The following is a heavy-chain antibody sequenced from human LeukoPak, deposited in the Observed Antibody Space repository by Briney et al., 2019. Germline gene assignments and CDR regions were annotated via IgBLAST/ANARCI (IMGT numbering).Heavy chain of an antibody. CDR1: AFSLPTNGVG. Sequence: ESGPTLLKPTPTLTLTCTFSAFSLPTNGVGVGWIRQSPGKALEWLALIYWDGDKHYNPSLKSRLTITKDTSKNQVVLTMTNMDPVDTGTYYCAHREWFYGSFGYWGQGTLVTVSS. V-gene: IGHV2-5*02. J-gene: IGHJ4*02. D-gene: IGHD3-3*01. CDR2: IYWDGDK. CDR3: AHREWFYGSFGY.